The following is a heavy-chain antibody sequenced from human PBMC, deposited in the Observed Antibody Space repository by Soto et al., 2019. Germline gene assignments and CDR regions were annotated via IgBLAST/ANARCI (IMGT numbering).Heavy chain of an antibody. CDR2: IIPIVGPA. J-gene: IGHJ5*02. CDR1: GGTFSSYA. CDR3: ARFMVRGVYWFDP. V-gene: IGHV1-69*01. D-gene: IGHD3-10*01. Sequence: QVQLVQSGAEVKKPGSSVKVSCKASGGTFSSYAISWVRQAPGQGMGWMGGIIPIVGPANYAQKFQGRVRMTADESTSTAYMELSSLRSEDTAVYYCARFMVRGVYWFDPWGQGTLVTVSS.